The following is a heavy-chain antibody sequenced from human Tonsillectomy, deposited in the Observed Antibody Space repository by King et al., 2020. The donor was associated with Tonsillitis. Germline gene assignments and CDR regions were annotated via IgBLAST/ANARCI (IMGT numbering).Heavy chain of an antibody. V-gene: IGHV3-66*01. Sequence: VQLVQSGGGLVQPGGSLRLSCAASGFTVTSNFMAWVRQAPGKGLEWVSTIYNDGSTYYADSVKGRFTISRDNSKNTLYLQLNSLIAEDTAVYYCARDRNGVNFDYWGQGTLVTVSS. CDR1: GFTVTSNF. CDR3: ARDRNGVNFDY. D-gene: IGHD2-8*01. J-gene: IGHJ4*02. CDR2: IYNDGST.